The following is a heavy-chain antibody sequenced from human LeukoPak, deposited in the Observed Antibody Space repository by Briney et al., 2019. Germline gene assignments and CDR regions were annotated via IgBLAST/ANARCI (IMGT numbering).Heavy chain of an antibody. Sequence: GGSLRLSCAASGFIFNNYGLIWVRQAPGKGLEWVLAISNDGGGTQYADFVKGRFTISRDNSKNTLFLQMSSLRAEDTALYFCAKGSSGYFADLWGQGTLVTVSS. CDR2: ISNDGGGT. D-gene: IGHD3-22*01. J-gene: IGHJ5*02. CDR1: GFIFNNYG. CDR3: AKGSSGYFADL. V-gene: IGHV3-23*01.